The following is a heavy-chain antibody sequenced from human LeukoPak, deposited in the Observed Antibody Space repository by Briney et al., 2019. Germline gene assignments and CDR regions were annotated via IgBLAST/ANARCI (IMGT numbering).Heavy chain of an antibody. V-gene: IGHV3-74*01. CDR1: GFTFSTYW. D-gene: IGHD1-14*01. J-gene: IGHJ4*02. CDR3: ARGGGYNLDY. Sequence: PGGSLRLSCAASGFTFSTYWMHWVRQVPGRGLMWVSRINSDGSFTSYADSVKGRFTISRDNAKNTLYLQMNSLRAEDTAVYYCARGGGYNLDYWGQGALVTVSS. CDR2: INSDGSFT.